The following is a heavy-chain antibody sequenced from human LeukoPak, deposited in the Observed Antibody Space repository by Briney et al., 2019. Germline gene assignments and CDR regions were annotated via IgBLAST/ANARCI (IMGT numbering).Heavy chain of an antibody. CDR2: INHSGST. CDR1: GGSFSGYY. D-gene: IGHD3-10*01. CDR3: ARYYYGSGSYYNPNFDY. J-gene: IGHJ4*02. V-gene: IGHV4-34*01. Sequence: TSETLSLTCAVYGGSFSGYYWSWIRQPPGKGLEWIGEINHSGSTNYNPSLKSRVTISVDTSKNQFSLKLSSVTAADTAVYYCARYYYGSGSYYNPNFDYWGQGTLVTVSS.